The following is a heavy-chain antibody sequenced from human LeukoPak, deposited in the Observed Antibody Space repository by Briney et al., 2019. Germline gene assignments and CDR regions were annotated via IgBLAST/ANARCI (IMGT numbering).Heavy chain of an antibody. CDR1: GGSISSYY. J-gene: IGHJ6*03. V-gene: IGHV4-59*01. CDR3: ARAKVPAAPEYYYYMDV. CDR2: MYYSGIT. D-gene: IGHD2-2*01. Sequence: SETLSLTCTVSGGSISSYYWSWIRQPPGKGLEWIGYMYYSGITNYNPSLKSRVTISVDTSKNQISLNLRSVPAADTALFYCARAKVPAAPEYYYYMDVSGKGNTVTVSS.